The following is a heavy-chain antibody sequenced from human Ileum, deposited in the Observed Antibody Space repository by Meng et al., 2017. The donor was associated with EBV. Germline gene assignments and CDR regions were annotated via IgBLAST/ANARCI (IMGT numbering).Heavy chain of an antibody. Sequence: ELGPSLVDASAPLSFTCSLPGDRTSSDFWWLLARQPPGKGLELIGEGYHRGDTNYNPSLKSRVDISVDKSKNQFYLSLFSVTAADTAVYYCGRDQGRELINHWGQGTLVTVSS. J-gene: IGHJ4*02. CDR3: GRDQGRELINH. V-gene: IGHV4-4*02. CDR2: GYHRGDT. D-gene: IGHD1-7*01. CDR1: GDRTSSDFW.